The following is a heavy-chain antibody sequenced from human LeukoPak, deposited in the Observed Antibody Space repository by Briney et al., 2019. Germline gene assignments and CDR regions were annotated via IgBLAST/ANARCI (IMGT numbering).Heavy chain of an antibody. V-gene: IGHV4-31*03. Sequence: SETLSLTCTVSGGSISSSSYYWTWIRQHPGKGLEWIGYIYYSGSTYYNPSLKSRVTISVDTSKNQFSLKLTSVTAADTAVYYCARDRKYCGSTSCYFRVSDWGQGTLVTVSS. CDR2: IYYSGST. D-gene: IGHD2-2*01. J-gene: IGHJ4*02. CDR1: GGSISSSSYY. CDR3: ARDRKYCGSTSCYFRVSD.